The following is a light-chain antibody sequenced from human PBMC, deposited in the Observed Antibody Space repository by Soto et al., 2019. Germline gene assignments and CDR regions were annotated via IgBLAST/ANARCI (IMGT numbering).Light chain of an antibody. V-gene: IGLV1-44*01. CDR2: SNN. Sequence: QSVLTQPPSASGTPGQRVTISCSGSSSNIGSNTVSWYQQVPGTAPKLLIYSNNQRPSGVPDRFSGSKSGTSASLATSGLQSEDEADYNCAAWDDSLNALVFGTGTKLTVL. CDR3: AAWDDSLNALV. J-gene: IGLJ1*01. CDR1: SSNIGSNT.